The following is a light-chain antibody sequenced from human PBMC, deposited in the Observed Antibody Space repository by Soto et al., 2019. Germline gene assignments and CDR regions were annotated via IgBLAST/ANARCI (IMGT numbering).Light chain of an antibody. CDR1: QTIDRW. CDR3: QQYEGNPT. V-gene: IGKV1-5*01. J-gene: IGKJ1*01. CDR2: DAS. Sequence: DIQLTQSPSTLSASIGDRVVITCRASQTIDRWLAWYQQRPGLAPRLLIYDASTLESGVPSRFSGSGSETEFTLTISSLKPDDFATYHCQQYEGNPTFGQGTTGEVK.